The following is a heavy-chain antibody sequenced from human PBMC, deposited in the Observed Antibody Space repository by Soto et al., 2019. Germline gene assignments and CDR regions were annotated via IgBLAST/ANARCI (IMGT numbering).Heavy chain of an antibody. D-gene: IGHD3-22*01. J-gene: IGHJ4*02. Sequence: GGSLRLSCAASGFTFSSYAMHWVRQAPGKGLEWVAVISYDGSNKYYADSVKGRFTISRDNSKNTLYLQMNSLRAEDKAVYYCARDSPSHYYDSSGDDYWGQGTLVTVSS. CDR3: ARDSPSHYYDSSGDDY. CDR2: ISYDGSNK. V-gene: IGHV3-30-3*01. CDR1: GFTFSSYA.